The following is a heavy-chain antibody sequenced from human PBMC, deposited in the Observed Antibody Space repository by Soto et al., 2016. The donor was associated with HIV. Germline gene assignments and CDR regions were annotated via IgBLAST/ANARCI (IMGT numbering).Heavy chain of an antibody. V-gene: IGHV3-48*01. J-gene: IGHJ4*02. CDR1: GFTFSSYS. D-gene: IGHD1-26*01. CDR2: ISNSSSTI. Sequence: EVQLVESGGGLVQPGGSLRLSCAASGFTFSSYSMNWVRQAPGKGLEWVSYISNSSSTIYYADSVKGRFTISRDNAKNSLYLQMNSLRAEDTAVYYCARLVRWEPHLRPFDYWGQGTLVTVSS. CDR3: ARLVRWEPHLRPFDY.